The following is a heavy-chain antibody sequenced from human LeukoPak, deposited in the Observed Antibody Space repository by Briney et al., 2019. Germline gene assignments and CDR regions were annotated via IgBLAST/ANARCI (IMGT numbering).Heavy chain of an antibody. CDR1: GGSFSSYY. V-gene: IGHV4-34*01. D-gene: IGHD3-22*01. Sequence: PSETLSLTCAVYGGSFSSYYWSWIRQPPGKGLEWIGEINHSGSTNYNPSLKSRVTISVDTSKNQFSLKLSSVTAADTAVYYCARGPTYYYDSSGYHPLFDYWGQGTLVTVSS. CDR2: INHSGST. CDR3: ARGPTYYYDSSGYHPLFDY. J-gene: IGHJ4*02.